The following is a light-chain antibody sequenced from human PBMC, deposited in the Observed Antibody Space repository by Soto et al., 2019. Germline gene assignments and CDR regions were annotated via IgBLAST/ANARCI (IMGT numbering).Light chain of an antibody. CDR2: GAS. CDR1: QSVSSNY. CDR3: QQYGSSPPLT. Sequence: EIVLTQSPGTLSLSPGERATLSCRASQSVSSNYLAWYQQKPGQAPRLLIHGASSRATGIPDRFSGRGSGTDFTLTISRLEPEDFALYYCQQYGSSPPLTFGGGTRVDIK. V-gene: IGKV3-20*01. J-gene: IGKJ4*01.